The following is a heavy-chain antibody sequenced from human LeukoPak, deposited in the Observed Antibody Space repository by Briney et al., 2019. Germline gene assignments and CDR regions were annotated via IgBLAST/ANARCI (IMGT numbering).Heavy chain of an antibody. J-gene: IGHJ4*02. D-gene: IGHD6-19*01. V-gene: IGHV4-34*12. Sequence: SETLSLTCAVYGGSFSGYYWTWIRQPPGKGLEWIGEIIHSGSTNYNPSLKSRVTISVDTSKNQFSLKLSSVTAADTAVYYCARRRIAVAGFDYWGQGTLVTVSS. CDR2: IIHSGST. CDR3: ARRRIAVAGFDY. CDR1: GGSFSGYY.